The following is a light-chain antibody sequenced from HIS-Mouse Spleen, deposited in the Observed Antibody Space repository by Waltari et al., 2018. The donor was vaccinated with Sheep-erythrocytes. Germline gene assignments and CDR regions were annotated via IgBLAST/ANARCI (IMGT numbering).Light chain of an antibody. V-gene: IGKV4-1*01. CDR3: QKYYSTPFT. Sequence: DIVMTQSPDSLAVSLGERATINCKSSQSVLYSSNNKKYLAWYQQKPGQPPKLLIYWASTRESGVPDRFSGSGYGTDFTHTISSRKAEDVAVYYCQKYYSTPFTFGPGTKVDIK. CDR1: QSVLYSSNNKKY. CDR2: WAS. J-gene: IGKJ3*01.